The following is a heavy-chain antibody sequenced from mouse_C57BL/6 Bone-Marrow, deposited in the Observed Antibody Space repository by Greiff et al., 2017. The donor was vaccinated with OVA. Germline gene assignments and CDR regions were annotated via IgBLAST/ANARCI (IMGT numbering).Heavy chain of an antibody. CDR1: GYTFTDYY. J-gene: IGHJ2*01. CDR2: INPYNGGT. Sequence: EVQLQQSGPVLVKPGASVKMSCKASGYTFTDYYMNWVNQSHGKSLEWIGVINPYNGGTSYNQKFKGKATLTVDKSSSTAYMELNSLTSEDSAVYYCARRDGSRGDYFDYWGQGTTLTVSS. V-gene: IGHV1-19*01. CDR3: ARRDGSRGDYFDY. D-gene: IGHD1-1*01.